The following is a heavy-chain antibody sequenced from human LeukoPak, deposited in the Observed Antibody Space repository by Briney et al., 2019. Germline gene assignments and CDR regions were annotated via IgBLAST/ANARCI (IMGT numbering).Heavy chain of an antibody. CDR1: GFTFSSYE. CDR2: ISRSGSDT. V-gene: IGHV3-48*03. J-gene: IGHJ4*02. CDR3: AREKTRYFEF. Sequence: GGSLRPSCAASGFTFSSYEINWVRQTPGKGLEWVSYISRSGSDTYYADSVKGRFTISRDNDKNSLYLQMNSLRADDTAVYFCAREKTRYFEFWGQGTLVTVSS.